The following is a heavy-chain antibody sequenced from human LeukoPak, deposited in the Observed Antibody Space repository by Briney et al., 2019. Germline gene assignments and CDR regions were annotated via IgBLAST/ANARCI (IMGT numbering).Heavy chain of an antibody. V-gene: IGHV1-46*01. CDR1: GYTFTIYY. J-gene: IGHJ4*02. Sequence: GASVKVSCKASGYTFTIYYMHWVRQAPGQGLEWMGIINPSGGSTSYAQKFQGRVTMTRDTSTSTVYMELSSLRSEDTAVYYCARGSYPMTTVVTPDYFDYWGQGTLVTVSS. CDR2: INPSGGST. CDR3: ARGSYPMTTVVTPDYFDY. D-gene: IGHD4-23*01.